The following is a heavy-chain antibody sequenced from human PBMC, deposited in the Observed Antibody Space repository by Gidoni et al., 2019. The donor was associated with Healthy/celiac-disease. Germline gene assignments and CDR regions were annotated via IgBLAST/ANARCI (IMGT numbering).Heavy chain of an antibody. V-gene: IGHV3-53*01. CDR1: GFTVSSNY. D-gene: IGHD2-15*01. CDR2: INSGGST. CDR3: ARDPGGGGDL. J-gene: IGHJ5*02. Sequence: EVQLVESGGGLSQPRGSLVLSFPASGFTVSSNYMSCVRQAPGKGLAWVSVINSGGSTYYADSVKGRLTISRGNSKSTLCLQMNSLRAEDTAVYYCARDPGGGGDLWGQGTLVTVSS.